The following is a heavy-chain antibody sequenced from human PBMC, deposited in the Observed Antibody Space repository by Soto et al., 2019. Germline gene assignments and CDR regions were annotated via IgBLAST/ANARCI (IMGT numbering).Heavy chain of an antibody. Sequence: QVQLVQSGTEVKKPGSSVKVSCKASGGTFSSYAISWVRQAPGQGLEWMGGIIPIFGTANYAQKFQGRVTITADESTSTAYMELSSLRSEDTAVYYCARDGVVLTGYSEGCFDYWGQGTLVTVSS. CDR3: ARDGVVLTGYSEGCFDY. D-gene: IGHD3-9*01. J-gene: IGHJ4*02. CDR1: GGTFSSYA. CDR2: IIPIFGTA. V-gene: IGHV1-69*01.